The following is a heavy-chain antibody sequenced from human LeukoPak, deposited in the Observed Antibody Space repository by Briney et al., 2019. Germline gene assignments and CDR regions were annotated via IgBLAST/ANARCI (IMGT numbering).Heavy chain of an antibody. CDR1: GFTFSSYV. V-gene: IGHV3-30*02. Sequence: GGSLRLSCAASGFTFSSYVMHWVRQAPGKGLEWVAFIRYDGSNKYYADSVKGRFTISRDNSKNTLYLQMNSLRAEDTAVYYCAKDRRAEGSSWFNWGQGTLVTVSS. CDR3: AKDRRAEGSSWFN. D-gene: IGHD6-13*01. J-gene: IGHJ4*02. CDR2: IRYDGSNK.